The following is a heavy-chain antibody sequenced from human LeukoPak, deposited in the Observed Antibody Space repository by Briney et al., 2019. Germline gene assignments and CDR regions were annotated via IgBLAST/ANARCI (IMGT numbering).Heavy chain of an antibody. CDR1: GFTFSSYS. D-gene: IGHD3-3*01. Sequence: GGSLRLSCAASGFTFSSYSMNWVRQAPGKGLEWVSSISSSSSYIYYADSVKGRFTISRDSAKNSLYLQMNSLRAEDTAVYYCVSGTVTIFGVVIIQRFDYWGQGNLVTVSS. V-gene: IGHV3-21*01. J-gene: IGHJ4*02. CDR2: ISSSSSYI. CDR3: VSGTVTIFGVVIIQRFDY.